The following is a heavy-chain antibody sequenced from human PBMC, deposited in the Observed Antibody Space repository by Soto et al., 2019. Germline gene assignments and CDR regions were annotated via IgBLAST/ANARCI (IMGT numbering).Heavy chain of an antibody. CDR1: GFTFSSYS. J-gene: IGHJ4*02. V-gene: IGHV3-21*01. CDR2: ISSSSSYI. CDR3: ARARGAVTTLVDY. D-gene: IGHD4-17*01. Sequence: PGGSLRLSCAASGFTFSSYSMNWVRQAPGKGLEWVSSISSSSSYIYYADSVKGRFTISRDNAKNSLYLQMNRLRAGDTAVYDCARARGAVTTLVDYWGQGTLVTVSS.